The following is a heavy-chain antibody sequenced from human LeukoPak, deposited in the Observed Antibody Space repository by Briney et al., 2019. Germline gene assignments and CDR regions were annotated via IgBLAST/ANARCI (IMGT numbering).Heavy chain of an antibody. Sequence: PGGSLRLSCAASGFTFSSYAMSWVRQAPGKWLEWVSAISGSGGSTYYADSVKGRFTISRDNSKNTLYLQMNSLRAEDTAVYYCAKPSMIVVVITPFDYWGQGTLVTVSS. V-gene: IGHV3-23*01. CDR3: AKPSMIVVVITPFDY. D-gene: IGHD3-22*01. J-gene: IGHJ4*02. CDR1: GFTFSSYA. CDR2: ISGSGGST.